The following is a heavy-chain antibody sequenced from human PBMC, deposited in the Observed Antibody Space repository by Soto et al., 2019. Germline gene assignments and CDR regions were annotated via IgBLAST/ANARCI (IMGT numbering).Heavy chain of an antibody. Sequence: LRLSCAASGFIFSDFGMHWVRQAPGKGLEWVAVIWSDGSIKYYADSVKGRFSISRDNDNDTLYLRMDSLRADDTAVYYCARGNIKTFGVLITIPFDYWGQGTLVTVSS. CDR2: IWSDGSIK. J-gene: IGHJ4*02. V-gene: IGHV3-33*01. CDR3: ARGNIKTFGVLITIPFDY. CDR1: GFIFSDFG. D-gene: IGHD3-3*01.